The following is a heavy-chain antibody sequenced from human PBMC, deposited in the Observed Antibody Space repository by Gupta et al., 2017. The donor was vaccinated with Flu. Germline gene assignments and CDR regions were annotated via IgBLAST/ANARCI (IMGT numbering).Heavy chain of an antibody. V-gene: IGHV3-7*01. Sequence: EVQLVESGGGVVQPGGSLRLSCVASGFTFSSYWISWVRQAPGKGLEWVANMKPDGGERYYVASVKGRFTISRDNAKNSLYLQMNSLRAEGTAVYYCAALGATLDFWGRGTLVTVSS. CDR1: GFTFSSYW. J-gene: IGHJ4*02. D-gene: IGHD1-26*01. CDR3: AALGATLDF. CDR2: MKPDGGER.